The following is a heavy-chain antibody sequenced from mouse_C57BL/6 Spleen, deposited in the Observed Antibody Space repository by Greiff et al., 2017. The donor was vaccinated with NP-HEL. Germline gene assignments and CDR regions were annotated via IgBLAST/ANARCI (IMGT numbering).Heavy chain of an antibody. D-gene: IGHD2-4*01. CDR3: ARWGMIIVEGDY. V-gene: IGHV1-50*01. J-gene: IGHJ4*01. Sequence: QVQLQQPGAELVKPGASVKLSCKASGYTFTSYWMQWVKQRPGQGLEWIGEIDPSDSYTNYNQKFKGKATLTVDTSSSTAYMQLSSLTSEDSAVYYCARWGMIIVEGDYWGQGTSVTVSS. CDR2: IDPSDSYT. CDR1: GYTFTSYW.